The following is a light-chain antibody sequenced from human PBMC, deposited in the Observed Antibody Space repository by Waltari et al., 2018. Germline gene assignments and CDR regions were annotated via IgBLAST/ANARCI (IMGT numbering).Light chain of an antibody. V-gene: IGLV3-1*01. CDR1: TLGDKY. J-gene: IGLJ2*01. Sequence: SYDLTQPPSVSVSPGQTAPIPCSGDTLGDKYTSWYQQRPGQSPILVIFQDTNRPSGIPERFSGSNSGNTATLAISGTQPMDEAKYYCQAWDSGTVVFGGGTMLTVL. CDR3: QAWDSGTVV. CDR2: QDT.